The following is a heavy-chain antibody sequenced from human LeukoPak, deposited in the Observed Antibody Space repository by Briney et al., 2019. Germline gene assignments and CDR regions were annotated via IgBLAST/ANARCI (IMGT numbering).Heavy chain of an antibody. CDR2: FDPEDGET. D-gene: IGHD3-3*01. CDR3: ATTAAFWSGYTHFDY. J-gene: IGHJ4*02. V-gene: IGHV1-24*01. CDR1: GYTRTELS. Sequence: ASVKVSCKVSGYTRTELSMHWVRQAPGKGLEWMGGFDPEDGETIYAQKFQGRVTMTEDTSTDTAYMELSSLRSEDTAVYYCATTAAFWSGYTHFDYWGQGTLVTVSS.